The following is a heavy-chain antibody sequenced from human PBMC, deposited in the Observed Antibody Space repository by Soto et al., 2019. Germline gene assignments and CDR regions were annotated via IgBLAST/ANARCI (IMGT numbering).Heavy chain of an antibody. Sequence: SETLSLTCAVSGGSISSSNWWSWVRQPPGKGLEWIGEIYHSGSTNYNPSLKSRVTISVDKSKNQFSLKLSSVTAADTAVYYCARSPGIAVAGTWASPPWGQGTLVTVSS. CDR1: GGSISSSNW. CDR3: ARSPGIAVAGTWASPP. D-gene: IGHD6-19*01. J-gene: IGHJ5*02. V-gene: IGHV4-4*02. CDR2: IYHSGST.